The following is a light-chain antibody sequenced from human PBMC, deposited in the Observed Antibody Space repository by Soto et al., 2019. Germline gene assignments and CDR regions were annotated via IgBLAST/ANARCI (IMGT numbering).Light chain of an antibody. V-gene: IGKV3-15*01. CDR3: QQYNSWTT. CDR1: ESVNSD. J-gene: IGKJ3*01. CDR2: GAS. Sequence: EIVMTQSPATLSVSPGERVTISCRASESVNSDLAWYQQKAGQAPRLFIYGASTRATGIPARFSGSGSGTEFTLTSSSLQSEDFALYYCQQYNSWTTFGPGTRVDL.